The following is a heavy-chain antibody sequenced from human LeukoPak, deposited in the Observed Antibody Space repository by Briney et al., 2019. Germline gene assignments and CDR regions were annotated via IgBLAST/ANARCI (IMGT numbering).Heavy chain of an antibody. Sequence: ASVKVSCKASGGTFSSYAISWVRQAPGQGLEWMGGIIPIFGTANYAQKFQGRVTITADESTSTAYMELSSLRSEDMAVYYCARDPTSRPRGMDVWGQGTTVTVSS. CDR3: ARDPTSRPRGMDV. CDR2: IIPIFGTA. V-gene: IGHV1-69*13. J-gene: IGHJ6*02. CDR1: GGTFSSYA.